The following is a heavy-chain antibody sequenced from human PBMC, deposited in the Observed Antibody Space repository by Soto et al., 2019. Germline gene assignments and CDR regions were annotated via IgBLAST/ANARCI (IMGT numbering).Heavy chain of an antibody. CDR3: ASSKQPGYSSSSGRPFDP. Sequence: WASVKVSCKASGYTFTSYAMHWVRQAPGQRLEWMGWINAGNGNTKYSQKFQGRVTITRDTSASTAYMELSSLRSEGTAVYYCASSKQPGYSSSSGRPFDPWGQGTLVTVSS. D-gene: IGHD6-6*01. J-gene: IGHJ5*02. CDR2: INAGNGNT. CDR1: GYTFTSYA. V-gene: IGHV1-3*01.